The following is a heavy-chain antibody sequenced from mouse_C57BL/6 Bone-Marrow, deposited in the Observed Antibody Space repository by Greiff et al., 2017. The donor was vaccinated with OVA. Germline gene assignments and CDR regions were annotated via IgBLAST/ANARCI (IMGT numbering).Heavy chain of an antibody. Sequence: EVQLQQSGPELVKPGASVKISCKASGYSFTGYYMNWVKQSPEKSLEWIGEINPSTGGTTYNQKFKAKATLTVDKSSSTAYMQLKSLTSEDSAVYYGARVDYYGSSLLWGQGTTLTVSS. V-gene: IGHV1-42*01. CDR2: INPSTGGT. CDR1: GYSFTGYY. J-gene: IGHJ2*01. CDR3: ARVDYYGSSLL. D-gene: IGHD1-1*01.